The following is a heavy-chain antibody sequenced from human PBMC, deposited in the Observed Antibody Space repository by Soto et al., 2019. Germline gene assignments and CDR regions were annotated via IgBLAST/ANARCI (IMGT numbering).Heavy chain of an antibody. CDR2: IYTTGRA. J-gene: IGHJ5*02. D-gene: IGHD3-9*01. Sequence: PSETLSPTCAVSGVSIKTYYWSWIRKPAGKGLEWIGRIYTTGRANHNPSLKSRVTMSVDTSKNQVSLKLTSVTAADAGVYYCARDDYYDSNNWFDPWGQRILVAVS. V-gene: IGHV4-4*07. CDR3: ARDDYYDSNNWFDP. CDR1: GVSIKTYY.